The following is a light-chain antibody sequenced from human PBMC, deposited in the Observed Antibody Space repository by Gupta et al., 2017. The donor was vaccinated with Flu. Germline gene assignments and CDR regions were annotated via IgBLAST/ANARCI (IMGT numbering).Light chain of an antibody. CDR3: QQSYSTLYT. J-gene: IGKJ2*01. CDR1: QSINSY. V-gene: IGKV1-39*01. Sequence: PSSLSASVGDRVTITCRASQSINSYLNWYQQKPGKAPKLLIYAASSLQSGVPSRFSGSGSGTDFTLTISSLQPEDFATYYCQQSYSTLYTFGQGTKLEIK. CDR2: AAS.